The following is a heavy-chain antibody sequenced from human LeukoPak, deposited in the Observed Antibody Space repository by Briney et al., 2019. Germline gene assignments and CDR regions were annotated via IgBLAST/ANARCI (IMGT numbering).Heavy chain of an antibody. CDR2: IRYDGSNK. Sequence: GGSLRLPCAASGFTFSSYGMHWVRQAPGKGLEWVAFIRYDGSNKYYADSVKGRFTISRDNSKNTLYLQMNSLRAEDTAVYYCAKDVPRYCSGGSCSTIDYWGQGTLVTVSS. V-gene: IGHV3-30*02. D-gene: IGHD2-15*01. CDR3: AKDVPRYCSGGSCSTIDY. CDR1: GFTFSSYG. J-gene: IGHJ4*02.